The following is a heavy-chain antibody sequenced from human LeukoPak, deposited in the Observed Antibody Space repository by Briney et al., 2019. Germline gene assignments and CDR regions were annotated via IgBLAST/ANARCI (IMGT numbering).Heavy chain of an antibody. CDR3: AREATVTARAFDI. V-gene: IGHV4-59*10. CDR2: IYTSGNT. Sequence: SETLSLTCAVYGGSFSSYYWSWIRQPAGKGLEWIGRIYTSGNTNYNPSLSSRVTMSVDTSKNQFSLNLTSVTAADTAIYYCAREATVTARAFDIWGQGTLVTVSS. J-gene: IGHJ3*02. CDR1: GGSFSSYY. D-gene: IGHD5-12*01.